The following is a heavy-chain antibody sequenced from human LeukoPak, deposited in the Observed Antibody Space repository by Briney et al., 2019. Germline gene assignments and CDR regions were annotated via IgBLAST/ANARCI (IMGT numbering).Heavy chain of an antibody. V-gene: IGHV3-30*03. CDR1: GVTFSSYG. CDR3: ARGLFTGGTNYGF. CDR2: ISYDGSNK. Sequence: GGSLRLSCAASGVTFSSYGMHWVRQAPGKGLEWVAVISYDGSNKYYADSVKGRFTISRDNSKNTLYLQMNSLRAEDTAVYYCARGLFTGGTNYGFWGQGTLVTVSS. D-gene: IGHD1-26*01. J-gene: IGHJ4*02.